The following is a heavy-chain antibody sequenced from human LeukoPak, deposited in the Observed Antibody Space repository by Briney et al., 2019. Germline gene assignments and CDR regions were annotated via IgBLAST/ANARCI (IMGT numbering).Heavy chain of an antibody. Sequence: GGSLRLSCAASGFTFDDYAMHWVRQAPGKGLEWVSLISGDGGSTYYADSVKGRFTISRDNAKNSLYLQMNSLRAEDTAVYYCARGYDSSGYFPDYWGQGTLVTVSS. CDR1: GFTFDDYA. V-gene: IGHV3-43*02. CDR2: ISGDGGST. J-gene: IGHJ4*02. D-gene: IGHD3-22*01. CDR3: ARGYDSSGYFPDY.